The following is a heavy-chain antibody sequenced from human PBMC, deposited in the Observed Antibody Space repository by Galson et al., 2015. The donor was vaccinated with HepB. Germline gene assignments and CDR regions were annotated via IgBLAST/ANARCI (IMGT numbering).Heavy chain of an antibody. CDR3: EKDIAYYGSGSYSEDAFDI. J-gene: IGHJ3*02. CDR1: GFTIDDYA. V-gene: IGHV3-9*01. CDR2: ISWNSGTI. Sequence: SLRLSCAASGFTIDDYAMHWVRQIPGKGLEWVSGISWNSGTIGYADSVKGRFTISRDNAKNSLYLQMNSPRAEDTALYYCEKDIAYYGSGSYSEDAFDIRGQGTMVTVSS. D-gene: IGHD3-10*01.